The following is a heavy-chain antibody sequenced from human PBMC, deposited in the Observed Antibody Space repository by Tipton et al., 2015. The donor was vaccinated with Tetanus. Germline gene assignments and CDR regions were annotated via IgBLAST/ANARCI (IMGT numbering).Heavy chain of an antibody. D-gene: IGHD6-19*01. CDR1: RFTVTSTY. J-gene: IGHJ4*02. CDR3: ARAPFDFSDYFDL. Sequence: SLRLSCAASRFTVTSTYMAWVRQTPGKGLEWVSSIYSGSTTYYRDSVRGRFTISRDSSKNSFHLQLNNLRDEDTAIYFCARAPFDFSDYFDLWGQGTPVTVSS. CDR2: IYSGSTT. V-gene: IGHV3-53*01.